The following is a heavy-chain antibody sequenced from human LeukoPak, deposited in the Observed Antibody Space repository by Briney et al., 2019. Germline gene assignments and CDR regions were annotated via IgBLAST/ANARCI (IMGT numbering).Heavy chain of an antibody. CDR1: GGSISSYY. J-gene: IGHJ5*02. V-gene: IGHV4-59*01. D-gene: IGHD3-3*01. Sequence: SETLSLTCTVSGGSISSYYWSWIRQPPGKGLEWIGYIYYSGSTNYNPSLKSRVTISVDTSKNQFSLKLSSVTAADTAVYYCARGDFWSGYPSDPWGQGTLVTVSS. CDR2: IYYSGST. CDR3: ARGDFWSGYPSDP.